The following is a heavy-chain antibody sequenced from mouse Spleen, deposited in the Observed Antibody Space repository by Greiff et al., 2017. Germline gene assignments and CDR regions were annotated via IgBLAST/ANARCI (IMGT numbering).Heavy chain of an antibody. V-gene: IGHV1-54*01. CDR1: GYAFTNYL. J-gene: IGHJ4*01. D-gene: IGHD3-1*01. CDR2: INPGSGGT. CDR3: ARSARGRNAMDY. Sequence: QVQLKESGAELVRPGTSVKVSCKASGYAFTNYLIEWVKQRPGQGLEWIGVINPGSGGTNYNEKFKGKATLTADKSSSTAYMQLSSLTSEDSAVYFCARSARGRNAMDYWGQGTSVTVSS.